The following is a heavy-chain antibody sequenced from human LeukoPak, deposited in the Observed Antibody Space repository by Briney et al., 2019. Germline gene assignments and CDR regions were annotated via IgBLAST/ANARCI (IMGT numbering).Heavy chain of an antibody. CDR2: ISVYNGNT. CDR1: GYTFSSYG. D-gene: IGHD6-19*01. J-gene: IGHJ4*02. V-gene: IGHV1-18*01. Sequence: ASVKVSCKTSGYTFSSYGISWVRQAPGQGLEWMGWISVYNGNTDYAQKLQGRVTMTTDTSTSTAYMELRSLRSDDTAVYYCARDGAQYTNAWYGDSWGQGTLVTVSS. CDR3: ARDGAQYTNAWYGDS.